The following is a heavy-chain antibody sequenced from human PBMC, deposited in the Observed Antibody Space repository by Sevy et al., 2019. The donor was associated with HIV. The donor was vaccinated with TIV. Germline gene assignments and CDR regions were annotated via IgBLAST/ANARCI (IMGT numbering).Heavy chain of an antibody. Sequence: GGSLRLSCTASGFTFSSFSMSWVRQAPGKGLEWVASINSRSTYIYHADPVKGRFTISRDNAKNSLYLQMNSLRAEDTAVYYWARDPSPGITAIQDYWGPGTLVTVSS. CDR1: GFTFSSFS. J-gene: IGHJ4*02. D-gene: IGHD2-21*02. V-gene: IGHV3-21*01. CDR3: ARDPSPGITAIQDY. CDR2: INSRSTYI.